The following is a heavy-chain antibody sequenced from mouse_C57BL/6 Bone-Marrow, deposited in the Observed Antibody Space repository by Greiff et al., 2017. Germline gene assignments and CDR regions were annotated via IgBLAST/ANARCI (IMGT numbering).Heavy chain of an antibody. V-gene: IGHV6-3*01. J-gene: IGHJ2*01. CDR1: GFTFSNYW. CDR2: IRLKSDYYAT. D-gene: IGHD2-3*01. CDR3: TGGWLLGFY. Sequence: EVQVVEPGGGLVQPGGSMKLSCVASGFTFSNYWMNWVRQSPEKGLEWVAQIRLKSDYYATHYAESVKGRFTVSRYDSKSSVYLQMNNLRAEDTGMYYCTGGWLLGFYWGQGTTLTVSS.